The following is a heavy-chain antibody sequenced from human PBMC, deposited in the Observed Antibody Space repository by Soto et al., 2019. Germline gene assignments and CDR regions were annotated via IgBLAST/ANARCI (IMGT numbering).Heavy chain of an antibody. CDR2: IYYSGST. CDR1: GGSIRSGGCY. Sequence: SETLSLTCTVSGGSIRSGGCYWSWVRQSPRRCLEWIGNIYYSGSTYYNPSLKSRLTISVDTSKNQFSLNLSSVTAADTAVYYCARDRLMATAGTARHYFGLDVWGQGTTVTVS. CDR3: ARDRLMATAGTARHYFGLDV. J-gene: IGHJ6*02. D-gene: IGHD5-18*01. V-gene: IGHV4-31*03.